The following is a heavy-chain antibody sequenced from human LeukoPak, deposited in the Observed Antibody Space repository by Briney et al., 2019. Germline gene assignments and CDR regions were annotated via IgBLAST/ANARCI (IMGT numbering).Heavy chain of an antibody. CDR3: ARLGLGGAFDI. D-gene: IGHD2-15*01. J-gene: IGHJ3*02. CDR1: GDNVSSNSAV. V-gene: IGHV6-1*01. CDR2: TYYRSKWYN. Sequence: SQTLSLTCALSGDNVSSNSAVWHWIRQSPSRGLEWLGRTYYRSKWYNDYAVSVKSRITIKPDTSKNQFSLQLNSATPEDTAVYYCARLGLGGAFDIWGQGTMVTVSS.